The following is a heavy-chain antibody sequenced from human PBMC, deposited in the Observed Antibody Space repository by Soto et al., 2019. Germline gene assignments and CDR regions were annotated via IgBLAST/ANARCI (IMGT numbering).Heavy chain of an antibody. V-gene: IGHV1-18*01. Sequence: ASVKVSCKASGYTFTSYGISWVRQAPGQGLEWMGWISAYNGNTNYAQKLQGRVTMTTDTSTSTAYMELRSLRSDDTAVYYCARGVRSGFGVYYYYMDVWGKGTTVTVSS. D-gene: IGHD3-10*01. J-gene: IGHJ6*03. CDR1: GYTFTSYG. CDR3: ARGVRSGFGVYYYYMDV. CDR2: ISAYNGNT.